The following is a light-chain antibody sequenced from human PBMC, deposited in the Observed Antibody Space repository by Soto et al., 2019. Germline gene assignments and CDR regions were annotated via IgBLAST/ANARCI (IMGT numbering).Light chain of an antibody. CDR3: QQYGSSPRT. CDR2: GAS. J-gene: IGKJ2*01. CDR1: QSVSNSY. Sequence: EAVLTQSPGTLSLSLGERATLSCRASQSVSNSYLAWYQQKPGQAPRLLIYGASSRATGIPDRFSGSGSGTDFTLTISRLESEDLAVYYCQQYGSSPRTFGQGTKLEI. V-gene: IGKV3-20*01.